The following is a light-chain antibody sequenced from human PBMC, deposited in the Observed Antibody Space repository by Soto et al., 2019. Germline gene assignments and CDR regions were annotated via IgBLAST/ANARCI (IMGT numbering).Light chain of an antibody. V-gene: IGKV1-33*01. Sequence: DIQMTQSPSSLSASVGARATITRQASQNTNNYLNWHQQKPGRAPKLLIYDASNLEAGVPSRFRGSGSGTDFTFTIIRLQPEDIASYYCQQYENLPTFGQGTRLEIK. CDR3: QQYENLPT. CDR2: DAS. J-gene: IGKJ5*01. CDR1: QNTNNY.